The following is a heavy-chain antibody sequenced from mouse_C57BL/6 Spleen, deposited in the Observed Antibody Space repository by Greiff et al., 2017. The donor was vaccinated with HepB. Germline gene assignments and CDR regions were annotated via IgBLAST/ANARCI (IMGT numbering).Heavy chain of an antibody. D-gene: IGHD2-5*01. CDR3: ARDSTVDY. CDR2: IDPSDSYT. V-gene: IGHV1-59*01. J-gene: IGHJ2*01. Sequence: QVQLKQPGAELVRPGTSVKLSCKASGYTFTSYWMHWVKQRPGQGLEWIGVIDPSDSYTNYNQKFKGKATLTVDTSSSTAYMQLSSLTSEDSAVYYCARDSTVDYWGQGTTLTVSS. CDR1: GYTFTSYW.